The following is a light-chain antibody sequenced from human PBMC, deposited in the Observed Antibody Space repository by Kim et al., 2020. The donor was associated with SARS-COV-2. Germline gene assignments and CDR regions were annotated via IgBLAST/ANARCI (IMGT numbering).Light chain of an antibody. CDR3: QQNYITPYS. J-gene: IGKJ2*03. CDR1: QSIAIF. V-gene: IGKV1-39*01. CDR2: SAS. Sequence: SASVGDRVTITCRASQSIAIFLNWYQHKTGTAPKVLIYSASGLQTGIPSRFSGSGSGTDFTLTISSLQPEDFATYYCQQNYITPYSFGQGTKLEIK.